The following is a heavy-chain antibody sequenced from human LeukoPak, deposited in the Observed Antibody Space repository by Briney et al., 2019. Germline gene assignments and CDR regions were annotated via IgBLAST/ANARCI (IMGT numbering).Heavy chain of an antibody. CDR2: INRDGSDK. CDR3: ARNVYTLY. D-gene: IGHD5/OR15-5a*01. Sequence: GGSLRLSCAASGFTFSSYWMSWVRQAPGKGPEWVANINRDGSDKYYVDSVKGRFTISRDNAKNSLYLQMNSLRAEDTAVYYCARNVYTLYWGQGTLVTVSS. J-gene: IGHJ4*02. V-gene: IGHV3-7*03. CDR1: GFTFSSYW.